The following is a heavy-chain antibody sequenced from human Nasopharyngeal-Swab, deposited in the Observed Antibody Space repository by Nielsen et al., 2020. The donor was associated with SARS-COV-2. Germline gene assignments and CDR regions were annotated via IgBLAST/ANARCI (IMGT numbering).Heavy chain of an antibody. CDR2: MTVGAGGT. D-gene: IGHD2-8*01. J-gene: IGHJ2*01. CDR1: GFTFGHYA. Sequence: LNCAASGFTFGHYAVIWVRQAPGKGLEWVSSMTVGAGGTSYADSVKGRFTISVDSSKNILYLQMNSLRAEDTAIYYCAKRLYGDLWGRGTLVTVSS. V-gene: IGHV3-23*01. CDR3: AKRLYGDL.